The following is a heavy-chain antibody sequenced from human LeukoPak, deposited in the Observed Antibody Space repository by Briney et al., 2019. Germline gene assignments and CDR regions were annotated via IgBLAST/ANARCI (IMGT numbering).Heavy chain of an antibody. Sequence: PSETLSLTCTVSGDSISSSSHYWGWIRQPPGKTLEWIGSLHHTGRSYSSAALKSRVNISMDMSKSHFSLKLNSVTAADSGVYYCVAEMTASAAFDIWGRGTLVAVSS. CDR3: VAEMTASAAFDI. CDR2: LHHTGRS. CDR1: GDSISSSSHY. D-gene: IGHD2-21*02. J-gene: IGHJ3*02. V-gene: IGHV4-39*01.